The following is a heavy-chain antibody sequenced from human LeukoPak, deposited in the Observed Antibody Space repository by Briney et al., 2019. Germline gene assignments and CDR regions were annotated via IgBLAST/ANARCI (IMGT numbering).Heavy chain of an antibody. CDR2: IKQDGTEK. CDR3: AREMGLSDAFDF. CDR1: VFTMSTYW. Sequence: PGGSLRLSCGASVFTMSTYWMSWVRRAPGKGLEWVANIKQDGTEKYYVDSVKGRFTISRDNAKNSVYLQMSSLSVDDTAVYYCAREMGLSDAFDFWGQGTMVTVSS. J-gene: IGHJ3*01. D-gene: IGHD1-26*01. V-gene: IGHV3-7*01.